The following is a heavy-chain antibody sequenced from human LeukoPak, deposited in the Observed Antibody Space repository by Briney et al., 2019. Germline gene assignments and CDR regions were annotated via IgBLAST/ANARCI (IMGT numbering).Heavy chain of an antibody. CDR3: ARVGWELLGPFDH. CDR1: GGSFSGYY. J-gene: IGHJ4*02. CDR2: INHSGST. Sequence: PSETLSLTCAVYGGSFSGYYWSWIRQPPGKGLEWIGEINHSGSTNYNPSLKSRVTISVDRSKNQFSLKLRSVIAADTAVYYCARVGWELLGPFDHWGQGTLSPSPQ. V-gene: IGHV4-34*01. D-gene: IGHD1-26*01.